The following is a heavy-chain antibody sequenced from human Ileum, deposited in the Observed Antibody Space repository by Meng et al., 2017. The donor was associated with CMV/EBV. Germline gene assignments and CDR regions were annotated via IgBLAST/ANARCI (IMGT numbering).Heavy chain of an antibody. CDR3: TRDKYYDGSGSYDFDY. J-gene: IGHJ4*02. D-gene: IGHD3-10*01. CDR1: GFSFGDYA. Sequence: GGSLRLSCTASGFSFGDYAMSWVRLAPGKGLEWVGFIRSKAYGGTTEYAASVKGSFTISRDDSKSIAYLQRNSLKTEDTGVYYCTRDKYYDGSGSYDFDYWGQGTLVTVSS. V-gene: IGHV3-49*04. CDR2: IRSKAYGGTT.